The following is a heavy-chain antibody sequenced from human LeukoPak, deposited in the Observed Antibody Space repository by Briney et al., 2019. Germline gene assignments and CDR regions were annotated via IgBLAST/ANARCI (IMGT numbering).Heavy chain of an antibody. CDR1: GFTFSSYG. CDR3: ARFGMGGGIVDY. CDR2: ISYDGSNK. V-gene: IGHV3-30*03. D-gene: IGHD3-10*01. Sequence: GRSLRLSCAASGFTFSSYGMHWVRQAPGKGLEWVAVISYDGSNKYYADSVKGRFTISRDNSKNTLYLQMNSLRAEDTAVYYCARFGMGGGIVDYWGQGTLVTVSS. J-gene: IGHJ4*02.